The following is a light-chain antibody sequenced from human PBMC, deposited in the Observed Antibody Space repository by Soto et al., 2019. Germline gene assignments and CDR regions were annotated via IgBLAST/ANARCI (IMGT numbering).Light chain of an antibody. J-gene: IGLJ2*01. CDR1: SNDVGAYNY. CDR2: DVT. CDR3: SSYTSSTTGI. Sequence: QSALTQPASVSGSPGQSITISCTGTSNDVGAYNYVSWYQQHPGKAPKLMIFDVTYRPSGVSNRFSGSKSGNTASLTISGLQAEDEADYYCSSYTSSTTGIFGGGTKLTVL. V-gene: IGLV2-14*03.